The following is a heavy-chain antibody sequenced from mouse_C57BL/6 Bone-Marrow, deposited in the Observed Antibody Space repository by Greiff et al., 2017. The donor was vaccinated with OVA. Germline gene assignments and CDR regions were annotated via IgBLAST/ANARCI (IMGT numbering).Heavy chain of an antibody. D-gene: IGHD1-1*01. Sequence: VQVVESGAELVKPGASVKISCKASGYAFSSYWMNWVKQRPGKGLEWIGQIYPGDGDTNYNGKFKGKATLTADKSSSTAYMQLSSLTSEDSAVYFCARWGTTVCDYWGQGTTLTVSS. J-gene: IGHJ2*01. CDR3: ARWGTTVCDY. CDR1: GYAFSSYW. CDR2: IYPGDGDT. V-gene: IGHV1-80*01.